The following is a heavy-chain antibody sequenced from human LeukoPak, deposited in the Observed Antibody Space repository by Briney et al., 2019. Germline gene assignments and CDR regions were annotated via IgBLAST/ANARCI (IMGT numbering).Heavy chain of an antibody. CDR1: GASISSGNYY. D-gene: IGHD7-27*01. Sequence: PSETLSLTCTVSGASISSGNYYWTWIPQPAGKGLEWIGRSNTSRSTYDNPSLKSRIAITKETSKNQFPRNLNSVTAAETAIYYCARDRAGDSFDFWGQGAMVTVSA. J-gene: IGHJ3*01. CDR3: ARDRAGDSFDF. V-gene: IGHV4-61*02. CDR2: SNTSRST.